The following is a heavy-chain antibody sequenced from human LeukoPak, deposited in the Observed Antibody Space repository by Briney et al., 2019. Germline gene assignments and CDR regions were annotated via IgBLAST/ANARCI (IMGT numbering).Heavy chain of an antibody. D-gene: IGHD4-17*01. CDR1: TVSGSSGNF. Sequence: SETLSLTCALSTVSGSSGNFWSWVRQPPGKGLEWIGEIHHSGRTNYSPSLKSRVTMSVDKSKNHFSLKLTSVTAADTAVYYCARNGDYSADSWGQGTLLTVSS. CDR2: IHHSGRT. J-gene: IGHJ4*02. CDR3: ARNGDYSADS. V-gene: IGHV4-4*02.